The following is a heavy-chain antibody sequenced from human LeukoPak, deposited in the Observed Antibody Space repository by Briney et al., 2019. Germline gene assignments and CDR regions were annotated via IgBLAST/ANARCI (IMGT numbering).Heavy chain of an antibody. J-gene: IGHJ6*03. Sequence: SETLSLTCNVSGGSIRGYYWSWIRQPPGKGLEWIGYIYSSGSTNYNPSLKSRVTMSVDTSKNQFSLKVSSVTAADTAVYYCARVFDSGSQAYFYYMDVWGKGTTVTIFS. CDR1: GGSIRGYY. CDR3: ARVFDSGSQAYFYYMDV. V-gene: IGHV4-59*01. CDR2: IYSSGST. D-gene: IGHD3-10*01.